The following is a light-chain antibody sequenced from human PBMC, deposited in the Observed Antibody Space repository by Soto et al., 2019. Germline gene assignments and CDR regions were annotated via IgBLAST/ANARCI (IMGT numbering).Light chain of an antibody. CDR1: QSVSSSY. CDR2: DTS. CDR3: QQFGGSPQVS. Sequence: ETVLTQSPGTLSLSPGERATLSCRASQSVSSSYLTWYQQKPGQAPRLLIYDTSTRATGIPDRFTGSGYGTDFTLTIDRLEPEDFAVYSCQQFGGSPQVSFGGGTKVEIK. J-gene: IGKJ4*01. V-gene: IGKV3-20*01.